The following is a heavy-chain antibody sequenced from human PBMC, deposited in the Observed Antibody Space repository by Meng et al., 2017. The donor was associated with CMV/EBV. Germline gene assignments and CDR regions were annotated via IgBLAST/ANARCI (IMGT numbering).Heavy chain of an antibody. D-gene: IGHD2-2*01. Sequence: SVKVSCKASGCTFSSYAISWVRQAPGQGLDWMGGIIPILGIANYAQKIQGRVTITADKPTSTAYMELSSLRSEDTAVYYCVRGTFVEVSAARTYCCYGMDVWGQGTTVTVSS. CDR2: IIPILGIA. CDR1: GCTFSSYA. CDR3: VRGTFVEVSAARTYCCYGMDV. V-gene: IGHV1-69*10. J-gene: IGHJ6*02.